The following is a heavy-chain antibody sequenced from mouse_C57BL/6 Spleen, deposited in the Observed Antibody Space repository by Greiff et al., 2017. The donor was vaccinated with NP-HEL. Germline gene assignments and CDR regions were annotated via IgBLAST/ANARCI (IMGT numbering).Heavy chain of an antibody. CDR1: GYTFTSYW. CDR2: IHPSDSDT. Sequence: QVQLQQPGAELVKPGASVKVSCKASGYTFTSYWMHWVKQRPGQGLEWIGRIHPSDSDTNYNQKFKGKATLTVDNSSSTAYMQLSRLTSEDSAVYYCAIPPSGFFYYYAMDYWGQGTSVTVSS. V-gene: IGHV1-74*01. D-gene: IGHD6-1*01. CDR3: AIPPSGFFYYYAMDY. J-gene: IGHJ4*01.